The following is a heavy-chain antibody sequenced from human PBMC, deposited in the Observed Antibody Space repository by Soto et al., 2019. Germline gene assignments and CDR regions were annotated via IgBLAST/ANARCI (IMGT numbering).Heavy chain of an antibody. Sequence: PSETLSLTCTVSGGSISSGDYYWSWTRQPPGKGLEWIGYIYYSGSTYYNPSLKSRVTISVDTSKNQFSLKLSSVTAADTAVYYCAREVVVVAATSHYYYGMDVWGQGTTVTVS. CDR1: GGSISSGDYY. D-gene: IGHD2-15*01. V-gene: IGHV4-30-4*01. CDR2: IYYSGST. CDR3: AREVVVVAATSHYYYGMDV. J-gene: IGHJ6*02.